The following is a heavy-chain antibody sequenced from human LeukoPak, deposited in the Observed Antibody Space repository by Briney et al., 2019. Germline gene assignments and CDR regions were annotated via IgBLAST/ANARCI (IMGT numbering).Heavy chain of an antibody. CDR1: GYTFTSYD. J-gene: IGHJ6*03. V-gene: IGHV1-8*02. CDR3: ARGNYYYYMDV. Sequence: ASVKVSCKASGYTFTSYDINWVRQATGQGLEWMGWMNPNSGNTGYAQKFQGRVTMTTDTSTSTAYMELRSLRSDDTAVYYCARGNYYYYMDVWGKGTTVTVSS. CDR2: MNPNSGNT.